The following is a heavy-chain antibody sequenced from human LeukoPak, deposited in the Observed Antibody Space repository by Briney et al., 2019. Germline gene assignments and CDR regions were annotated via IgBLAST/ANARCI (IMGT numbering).Heavy chain of an antibody. V-gene: IGHV4-34*01. CDR1: GVSFDDDY. D-gene: IGHD4-17*01. CDR3: TRMTTEHDY. CDR2: INHSGYT. Sequence: SETLSLTCGVSGVSFDDDYWSWVRQTPGKGLEWLGEINHSGYTNDSPSLKSRVTLSIDTSRKQFSLNLRSVTVADAGIYYCTRMTTEHDYWGQGTLVTVSS. J-gene: IGHJ4*02.